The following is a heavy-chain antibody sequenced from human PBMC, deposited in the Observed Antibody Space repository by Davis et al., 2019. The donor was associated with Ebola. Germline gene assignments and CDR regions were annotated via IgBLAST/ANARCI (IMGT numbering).Heavy chain of an antibody. CDR3: ARESRRVVGLYYYGMGV. CDR2: ISYDGSNK. J-gene: IGHJ6*02. D-gene: IGHD2-15*01. CDR1: GFTFSVYS. V-gene: IGHV3-30-3*01. Sequence: GGSLRLSCTASGFTFSVYSMHWVRQAPGKGLEWVAVISYDGSNKYYADSVKGRFTISRDNSKNTLYLQMNSLRADDSAIYYCARESRRVVGLYYYGMGVWGLGTTVTVSS.